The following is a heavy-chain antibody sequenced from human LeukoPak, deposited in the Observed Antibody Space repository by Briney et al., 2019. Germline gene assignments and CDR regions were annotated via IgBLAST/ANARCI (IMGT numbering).Heavy chain of an antibody. CDR3: ARGSAEDPEGLFSRYGMDV. CDR1: GYTFTSYD. CDR2: MNPNSGNT. J-gene: IGHJ6*02. V-gene: IGHV1-8*01. Sequence: ASVKVSCKASGYTFTSYDINWVRQATGQGLEWMGWMNPNSGNTGYAQKFQGRVTMTRNTSISTAYMELSSLRSEDTAVYYCARGSAEDPEGLFSRYGMDVWGQGTTVTVSS. D-gene: IGHD2-21*01.